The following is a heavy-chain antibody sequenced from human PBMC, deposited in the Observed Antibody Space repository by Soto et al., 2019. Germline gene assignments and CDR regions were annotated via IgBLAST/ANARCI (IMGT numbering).Heavy chain of an antibody. V-gene: IGHV1-69*01. D-gene: IGHD1-26*01. CDR2: IIPIFGSA. CDR1: GGTFSSYA. J-gene: IGHJ5*02. Sequence: QVQLVQSGAEVKKPGSSVKVSCKASGGTFSSYAISWVRQAPGQGLEWMGGIIPIFGSANYAQKFQGRVTITAXEXXSTAYMELSSLRSEDTAVYYCARGPRTPTVWFDPWGQGTLVTVSS. CDR3: ARGPRTPTVWFDP.